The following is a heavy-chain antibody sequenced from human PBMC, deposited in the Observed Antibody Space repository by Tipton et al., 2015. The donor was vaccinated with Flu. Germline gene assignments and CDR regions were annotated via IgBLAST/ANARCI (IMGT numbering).Heavy chain of an antibody. CDR3: ARARRDGYNLFAFDI. CDR2: ISSSSSYI. CDR1: GFTFSSYS. J-gene: IGHJ3*02. D-gene: IGHD5-24*01. V-gene: IGHV3-21*01. Sequence: QLVQSGGGVVPPGRSLRLSCAASGFTFSSYSMNWVRQAPGKGLEWVSSISSSSSYIYYADSVKGRFTISRDNAKNSLYLQMNSLRAEDTAVYYCARARRDGYNLFAFDIWGQGTMVTVSS.